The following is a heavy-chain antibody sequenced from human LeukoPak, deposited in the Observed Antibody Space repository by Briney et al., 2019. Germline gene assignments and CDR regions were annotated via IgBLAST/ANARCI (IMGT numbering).Heavy chain of an antibody. CDR1: GYTFTSYG. Sequence: ASVKVSCKASGYTFTSYGISWVRQAPGQGLEWMGWTSAYNGNTNYAQKLQGRVTMTTDTTTSTAYMELRSLRSDDTAVYYCARNYDILTGYYPPYYFDYWGQGTLVTVSS. CDR3: ARNYDILTGYYPPYYFDY. CDR2: TSAYNGNT. J-gene: IGHJ4*02. V-gene: IGHV1-18*01. D-gene: IGHD3-9*01.